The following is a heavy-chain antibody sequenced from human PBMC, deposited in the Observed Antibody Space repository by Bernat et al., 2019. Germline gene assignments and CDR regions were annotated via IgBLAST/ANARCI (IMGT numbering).Heavy chain of an antibody. CDR2: LSGSGVST. J-gene: IGHJ4*02. CDR1: GFTFSTCA. D-gene: IGHD6-13*01. CDR3: ARSPYTSSWNRDFDY. Sequence: EVQLLESGGGLVQPGGSLRLSCAASGFTFSTCAMAWVRQAPGKGLEWVSALSGSGVSTYYADSVKGRFTISRDNSKNTLYLQMNSLRAEDTAVYYCARSPYTSSWNRDFDYWGQGTLVTVSS. V-gene: IGHV3-23*01.